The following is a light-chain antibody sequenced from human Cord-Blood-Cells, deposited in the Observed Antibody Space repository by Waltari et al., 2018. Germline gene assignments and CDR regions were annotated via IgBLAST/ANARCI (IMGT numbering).Light chain of an antibody. CDR3: SSYAGSNVV. Sequence: QSALTQPPPAPGSPGQSVTIPCTGTSSDVGGYHSVSWYHPHPGKAPKLRLYEVSKRPSGVPDRFSGSKSGNTASLTVAGLQAEDEADYYCSSYAGSNVVFGGGTKLTVL. CDR1: SSDVGGYHS. CDR2: EVS. V-gene: IGLV2-8*01. J-gene: IGLJ2*01.